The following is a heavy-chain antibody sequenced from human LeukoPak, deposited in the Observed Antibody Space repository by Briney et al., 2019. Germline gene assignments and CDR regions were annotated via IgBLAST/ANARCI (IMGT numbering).Heavy chain of an antibody. D-gene: IGHD3-3*01. CDR3: ARGAPYYDFWSGYYDYNWFDP. V-gene: IGHV1-18*01. CDR1: GYGFTSYG. J-gene: IGHJ5*02. CDR2: ISGYNGNR. Sequence: GASVKVSCKAFGYGFTSYGISWVRQAPGQGLEWMGWISGYNGNRKYAQKLQGRVTMTTDTPTSIAYMELRSLRSDDTAVYYCARGAPYYDFWSGYYDYNWFDPWGQGTLVTVSS.